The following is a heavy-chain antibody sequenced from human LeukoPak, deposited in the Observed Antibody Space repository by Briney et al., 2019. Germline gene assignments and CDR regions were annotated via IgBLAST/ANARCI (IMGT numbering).Heavy chain of an antibody. V-gene: IGHV3-15*01. D-gene: IGHD1-1*01. CDR3: TTRLPPGRSVSKFDI. CDR2: IKSKSDGGTT. CDR1: AFTFSNAW. Sequence: AGSLRLSCAASAFTFSNAWMSWVRQAPGKGLEWVGRIKSKSDGGTTDYAAPVKGRFTISRDDSKNTLYLQMNSLKTEDTAVYYCTTRLPPGRSVSKFDIWGQGTMLSVYS. J-gene: IGHJ3*02.